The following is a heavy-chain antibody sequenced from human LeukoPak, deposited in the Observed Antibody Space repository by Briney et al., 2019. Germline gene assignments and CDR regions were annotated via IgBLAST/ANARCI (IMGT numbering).Heavy chain of an antibody. J-gene: IGHJ4*02. CDR3: ARVANFHSNPTDY. Sequence: SETLSLTCTVSGYSISSGYYWGWIRQPPGKGLEWIGSIYHSGSTYYNPSLKSRVTISVDTSKNQFSLKLSSVTAADAAVYYCARVANFHSNPTDYWGQGTLVTVSS. V-gene: IGHV4-38-2*02. CDR1: GYSISSGYY. CDR2: IYHSGST. D-gene: IGHD4-11*01.